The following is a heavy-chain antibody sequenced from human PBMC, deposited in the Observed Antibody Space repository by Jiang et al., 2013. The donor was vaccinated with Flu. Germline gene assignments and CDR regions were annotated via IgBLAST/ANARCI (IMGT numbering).Heavy chain of an antibody. CDR1: GFSLSTSGMR. V-gene: IGHV2-70*04. CDR2: IDWDDDK. CDR3: AVEQWLPPGYYFDY. D-gene: IGHD6-19*01. J-gene: IGHJ4*02. Sequence: KPTQTLTLTCTFSGFSLSTSGMRVSWIRQPPGKALEWLARIDWDDDKFYSTSLKTRLTISKDTSKNQVVLTMTNMDPVDTATYYCAVEQWLPPGYYFDYWGQGTLVTVSS.